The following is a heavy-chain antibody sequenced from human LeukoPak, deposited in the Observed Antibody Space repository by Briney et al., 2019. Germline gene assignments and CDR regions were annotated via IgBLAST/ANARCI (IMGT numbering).Heavy chain of an antibody. CDR3: ARHTRVRDGYNLYCFDP. Sequence: SETLSLTCTVSGGSISSSTYYWGWVRQPPGKGPEWIGSIWHSGTTYYNPSLKSRVTISVDTSKNQFSLKLTSVTAADTAVYYCARHTRVRDGYNLYCFDPWGQGTLVTVSS. D-gene: IGHD5-24*01. J-gene: IGHJ5*02. CDR1: GGSISSSTYY. V-gene: IGHV4-39*01. CDR2: IWHSGTT.